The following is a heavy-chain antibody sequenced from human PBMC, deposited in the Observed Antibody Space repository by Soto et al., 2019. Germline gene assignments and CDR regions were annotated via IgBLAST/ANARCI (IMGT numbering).Heavy chain of an antibody. V-gene: IGHV3-33*01. J-gene: IGHJ4*02. CDR3: ARDMITFGGVLAYYFDY. D-gene: IGHD3-16*02. CDR1: GFTFSSYG. Sequence: QVQLVESGGGVVQPGRSLRLSCAASGFTFSSYGMHWVRQAPGKGLEWVAVIWYDGSNKYYADSVKGRFTISRDNSKNTLYLQMNSLRAEDTAVYYCARDMITFGGVLAYYFDYWGQGTLVTVSS. CDR2: IWYDGSNK.